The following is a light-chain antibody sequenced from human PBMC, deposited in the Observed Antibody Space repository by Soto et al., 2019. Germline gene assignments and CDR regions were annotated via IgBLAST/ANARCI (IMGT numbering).Light chain of an antibody. CDR2: EVD. V-gene: IGLV2-14*01. Sequence: QSALTQPASVSGSPGQSITISCAGSSRDVGAYGHVSWYQHHPGKAPKFILYEVDHRPSGVSDRFSGSQSGDTASLSISWLQDGEDGENYCFSDTTLRTYYFGSGTKVTVL. CDR3: FSDTTLRTYY. CDR1: SRDVGAYGH. J-gene: IGLJ1*01.